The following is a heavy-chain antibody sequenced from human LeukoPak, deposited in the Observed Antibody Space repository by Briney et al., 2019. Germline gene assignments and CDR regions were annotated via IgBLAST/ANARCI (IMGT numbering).Heavy chain of an antibody. CDR2: ISFDGSKK. CDR3: AKGRQEWWTFDALDI. Sequence: PGGSLRLSCAASGFTFSSYGMHWVRQAPCKALEWVALISFDGSKKFYADSVKGRSTISRDNSKNTLYLQMNSLIPDDTAVFSCAKGRQEWWTFDALDIWGQGTMVTVSS. D-gene: IGHD2-8*01. CDR1: GFTFSSYG. V-gene: IGHV3-30*18. J-gene: IGHJ3*02.